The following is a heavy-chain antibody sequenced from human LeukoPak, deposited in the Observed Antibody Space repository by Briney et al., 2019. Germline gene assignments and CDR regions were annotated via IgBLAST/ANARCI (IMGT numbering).Heavy chain of an antibody. D-gene: IGHD2-2*03. V-gene: IGHV3-53*01. Sequence: GGSLRLSCAASGITVNSNYMSWVRQAPGKGLEGFSVIYDDGNTYYADSVRCRFTISRDISKNTVSLQMDSLRAEDTAVYYCARMFGYCTSIGCFPGIVSKKFDSWGQGTVVTVSS. J-gene: IGHJ5*01. CDR3: ARMFGYCTSIGCFPGIVSKKFDS. CDR1: GITVNSNY. CDR2: IYDDGNT.